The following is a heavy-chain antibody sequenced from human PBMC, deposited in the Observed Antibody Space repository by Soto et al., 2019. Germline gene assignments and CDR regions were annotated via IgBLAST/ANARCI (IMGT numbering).Heavy chain of an antibody. V-gene: IGHV1-24*01. CDR3: ASTRLIRIKGQLFAY. CDR2: FDPEDGEK. D-gene: IGHD2-2*01. J-gene: IGHJ4*02. CDR1: GHTLSELS. Sequence: ASVKVSCKVSGHTLSELSMHWVRQAPGKGLEWMGGFDPEDGEKMYAQRFQGRVTMTEDTSADTAYMELRSLRSEDTAIYYCASTRLIRIKGQLFAYWGQGTLVTVYS.